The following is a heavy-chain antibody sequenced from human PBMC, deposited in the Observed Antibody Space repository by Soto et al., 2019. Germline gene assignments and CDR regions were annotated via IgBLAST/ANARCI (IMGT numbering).Heavy chain of an antibody. Sequence: PSETLSLTCTVSGGSVSSGSYYWSWIRQPPGKGLEWIGYIYYSGSTNYNPSLKSRVTISVDTSKNQFSLKLSSVTAADTAVYYCARGRYSYGPRPVDYWGQGTLVTVSS. CDR3: ARGRYSYGPRPVDY. CDR1: GGSVSSGSYY. CDR2: IYYSGST. J-gene: IGHJ4*02. V-gene: IGHV4-61*01. D-gene: IGHD5-18*01.